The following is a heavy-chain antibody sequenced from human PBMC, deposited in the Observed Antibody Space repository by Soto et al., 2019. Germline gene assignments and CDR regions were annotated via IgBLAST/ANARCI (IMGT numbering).Heavy chain of an antibody. J-gene: IGHJ4*02. CDR1: GLTFSRSA. Sequence: QMQLGQSGPEVKKPGTSVKVSCKTSGLTFSRSAVTWVRQARGHRLQWIGWIAVGSGNANYAQLLQERIGISRDMSTSTAYMALGSLRPEDTAVYYCAAEVGGYIYGLAGHWGPGTLVTVS. CDR2: IAVGSGNA. D-gene: IGHD4-17*01. V-gene: IGHV1-58*01. CDR3: AAEVGGYIYGLAGH.